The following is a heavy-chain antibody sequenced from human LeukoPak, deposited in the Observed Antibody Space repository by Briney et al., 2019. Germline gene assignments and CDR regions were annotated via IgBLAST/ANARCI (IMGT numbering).Heavy chain of an antibody. J-gene: IGHJ4*02. V-gene: IGHV3-30*03. CDR2: ISYDGSNK. D-gene: IGHD2-8*01. CDR3: ARGFFKRPGLGYCTNGVCLIGPLDY. CDR1: GFTFSSYS. Sequence: HPGGSLRLSCAASGFTFSSYSMNWVRQAPGKGLEWVAVISYDGSNKYYADSVKGRFTISRDNSKNTLYLQMNSLRAEDTAVYYCARGFFKRPGLGYCTNGVCLIGPLDYWGQGTLVTVSS.